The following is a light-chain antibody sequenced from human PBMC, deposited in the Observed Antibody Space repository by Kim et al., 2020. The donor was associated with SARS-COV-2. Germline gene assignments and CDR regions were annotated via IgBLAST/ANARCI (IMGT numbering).Light chain of an antibody. Sequence: QTSTSSCTGTSSDVGGYNYVSWYQQHPGKAPKLMIYDVSNRPSGVSNRFSGSKSGNTASLTISGLQAEDEADYYCSSYTSSSTPVVFGGGTQLTVL. J-gene: IGLJ2*01. V-gene: IGLV2-14*03. CDR2: DVS. CDR1: SSDVGGYNY. CDR3: SSYTSSSTPVV.